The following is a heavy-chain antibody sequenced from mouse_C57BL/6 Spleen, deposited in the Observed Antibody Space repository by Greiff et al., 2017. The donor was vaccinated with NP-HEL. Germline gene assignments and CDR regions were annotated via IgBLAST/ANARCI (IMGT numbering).Heavy chain of an antibody. J-gene: IGHJ2*01. Sequence: VQLQQSGGDLVKPGGSLKLSCAASGFTFSSYGMSWVRQTPDNRLEWVATISSGGSYTYYPDSVKGRFTISRDNAKNTLYLQMSSLKSEDTAMYYCARRTGHFDYWGQGTTLTVSS. V-gene: IGHV5-6*01. CDR3: ARRTGHFDY. CDR2: ISSGGSYT. CDR1: GFTFSSYG. D-gene: IGHD4-1*01.